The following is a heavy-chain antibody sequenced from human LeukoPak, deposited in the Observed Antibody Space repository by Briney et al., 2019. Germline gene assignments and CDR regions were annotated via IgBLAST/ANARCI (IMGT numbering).Heavy chain of an antibody. V-gene: IGHV4-39*07. Sequence: SETLSLTCTVSGGSISSSSYYWGWIRQPPGKGLEWIGSMYSSGSTYYNPSLKSRVTILVDTSKNQFSLKLSSVTAAATAVYYCARGGSYTMVKNHWGQGTLVTVSS. CDR1: GGSISSSSYY. D-gene: IGHD1-26*01. CDR2: MYSSGST. J-gene: IGHJ5*02. CDR3: ARGGSYTMVKNH.